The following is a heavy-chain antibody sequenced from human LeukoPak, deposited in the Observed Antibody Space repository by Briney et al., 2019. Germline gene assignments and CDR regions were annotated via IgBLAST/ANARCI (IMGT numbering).Heavy chain of an antibody. V-gene: IGHV3-23*01. CDR2: ISGSGGST. D-gene: IGHD3-3*01. J-gene: IGHJ6*02. Sequence: ETLSLTCTVSGGSISSSSYYWGWIRQAPGKGLEWVSAISGSGGSTYYADSVKGRFTISRDNSKNTLYLQMNSLRAEDTAVYYCASTIFGVVTYYYYGMDVWGQGTTVTVSS. CDR1: GGSISSSSYY. CDR3: ASTIFGVVTYYYYGMDV.